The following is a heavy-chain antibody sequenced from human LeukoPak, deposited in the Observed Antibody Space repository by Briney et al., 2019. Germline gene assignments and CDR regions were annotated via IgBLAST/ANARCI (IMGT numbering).Heavy chain of an antibody. CDR3: ARGREYGDFDDY. Sequence: SETLSLTCTVSGGSISSYYWSWIRQPPGKGLEWIGYIYYSGSTNYNPSLKSRVTISVDTSKNQFSLKLSSVTAADTAVYYCARGREYGDFDDYWGQGTLVTVSS. J-gene: IGHJ4*02. CDR1: GGSISSYY. D-gene: IGHD4-17*01. V-gene: IGHV4-59*08. CDR2: IYYSGST.